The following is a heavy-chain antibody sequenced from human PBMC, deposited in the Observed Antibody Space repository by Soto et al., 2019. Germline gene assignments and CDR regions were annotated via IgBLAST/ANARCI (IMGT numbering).Heavy chain of an antibody. CDR3: ARAGRFCGAGSCYFDY. Sequence: VGSLRLSCAASGFTFSDHAMTWVRQAPGKGLKWVSSISSLGTTRNYAESVMGRFTVSRDNAKNSLFLQMNSLSAEDTAVYYCARAGRFCGAGSCYFDYWGQGTLVTVSS. CDR2: ISSLGTTR. J-gene: IGHJ4*02. D-gene: IGHD2-15*01. V-gene: IGHV3-11*01. CDR1: GFTFSDHA.